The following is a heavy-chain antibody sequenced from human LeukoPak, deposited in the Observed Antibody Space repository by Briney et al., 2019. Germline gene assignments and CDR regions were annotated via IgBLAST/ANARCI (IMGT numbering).Heavy chain of an antibody. V-gene: IGHV3-48*04. CDR2: ISSSSTI. CDR3: ARDDYYDSSGSFADY. Sequence: GGSLRLSCAASGFTFSSYSMNWVRQAPGKGLEWVSYISSSSTIYYADSVKGRFTISRDNAKNSLYLQMNSLRAEDTAVYYCARDDYYDSSGSFADYWGQGTLVTVSS. CDR1: GFTFSSYS. J-gene: IGHJ4*02. D-gene: IGHD3-22*01.